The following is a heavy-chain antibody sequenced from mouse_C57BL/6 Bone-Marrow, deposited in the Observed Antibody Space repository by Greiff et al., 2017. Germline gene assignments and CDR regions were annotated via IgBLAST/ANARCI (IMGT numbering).Heavy chain of an antibody. J-gene: IGHJ2*01. D-gene: IGHD1-1*01. CDR3: ARGGTAVAGNYFDY. CDR1: GFTFSSYA. V-gene: IGHV5-4*01. Sequence: EVHLVESGGGLVKPGGSLKLSCAASGFTFSSYAMSWVRQTPEKRLEWVATISDGGSYTYYPDNVKGRFTISRDNAKNNLYLQMSHLKTEDTAMYYCARGGTAVAGNYFDYWGQGTTLTVSS. CDR2: ISDGGSYT.